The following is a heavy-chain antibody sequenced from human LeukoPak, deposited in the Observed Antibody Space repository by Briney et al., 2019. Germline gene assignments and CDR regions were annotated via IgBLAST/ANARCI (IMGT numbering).Heavy chain of an antibody. V-gene: IGHV3-23*01. CDR1: GFMFSDYA. J-gene: IGHJ4*02. CDR2: ISGSGGST. CDR3: AKDPSNYGDYVDY. Sequence: PGGSLRLSCVASGFMFSDYAMSWVRQAPGKGLEWVSAISGSGGSTYYADSVKGRFTISRDNSKNTLYLQMNSLRAEDTAVYYCAKDPSNYGDYVDYWGQGTLVTVSS. D-gene: IGHD4-17*01.